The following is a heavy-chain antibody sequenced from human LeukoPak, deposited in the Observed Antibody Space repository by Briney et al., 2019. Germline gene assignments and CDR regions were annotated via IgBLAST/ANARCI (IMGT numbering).Heavy chain of an antibody. V-gene: IGHV4-39*07. J-gene: IGHJ4*02. Sequence: PSETLSLTCTVSGGSISSSSYYWGWIRQPPGKGLEWIGSIYYSGSTYYNPSLKSRVTISVDTSKNQFSLKLSSVTAADTAVYYCARDGSHEPYWGQGTLVTVSS. CDR1: GGSISSSSYY. D-gene: IGHD1-26*01. CDR2: IYYSGST. CDR3: ARDGSHEPY.